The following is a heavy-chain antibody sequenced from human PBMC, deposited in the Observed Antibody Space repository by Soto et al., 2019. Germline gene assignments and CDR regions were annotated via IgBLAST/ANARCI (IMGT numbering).Heavy chain of an antibody. V-gene: IGHV4-31*03. D-gene: IGHD3-10*01. CDR3: ARDLRGRGSGRCDP. CDR2: IYYSGGT. Sequence: QVQLPETGPGLVKPSQNLSLTCTVSGDSITSGGYYWTWIRQHPGKGLEWIGYIYYSGGTYYNPSLKRRVTLSVDTSKNQFALKWSSVTAADTAMYYCARDLRGRGSGRCDPWCQGTLVTVSS. CDR1: GDSITSGGYY. J-gene: IGHJ5*02.